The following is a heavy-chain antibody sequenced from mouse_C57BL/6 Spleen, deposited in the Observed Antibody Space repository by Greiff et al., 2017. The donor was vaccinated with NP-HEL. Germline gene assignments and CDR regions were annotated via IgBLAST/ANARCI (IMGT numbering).Heavy chain of an antibody. Sequence: QVQLKESGAELAKPGASVKLSCKASGYTFTSYWMHWVKQRPGQGLACLCYFNPCRCYTKYNQTFKDKATLPADKSSSTAYMQLSSLTYEDSAVYYCARGGGYYDYWGQGTTLTVSS. CDR3: ARGGGYYDY. CDR2: FNPCRCYT. J-gene: IGHJ2*01. CDR1: GYTFTSYW. V-gene: IGHV1-7*01.